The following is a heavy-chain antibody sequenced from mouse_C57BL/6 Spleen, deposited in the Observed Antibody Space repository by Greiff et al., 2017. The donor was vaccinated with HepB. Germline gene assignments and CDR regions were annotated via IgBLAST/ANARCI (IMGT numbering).Heavy chain of an antibody. D-gene: IGHD2-4*01. J-gene: IGHJ3*01. CDR2: IWTGGGT. CDR3: ARSDYDVVFAY. CDR1: GFSFTSYA. V-gene: IGHV2-9-1*01. Sequence: VQLKESGPGLVPPSQCLSITCTVSGFSFTSYAISWVRQPPGKGLEWLGVIWTGGGTNYNSALKSRLSISKDNSKNQVVLKMNSLQTDDTARYYCARSDYDVVFAYWGQGTLVTVSA.